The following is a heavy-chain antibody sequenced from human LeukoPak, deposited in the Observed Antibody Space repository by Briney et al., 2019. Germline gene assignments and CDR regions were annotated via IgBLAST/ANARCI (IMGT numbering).Heavy chain of an antibody. CDR3: AKDGLVIHQASYFDY. V-gene: IGHV3-23*01. CDR2: ISGSGGST. D-gene: IGHD3-22*01. J-gene: IGHJ4*02. CDR1: GFTFSRYA. Sequence: GGSLRLSCAASGFTFSRYAMSWVRQAPGKGLEWVSAISGSGGSTYYADSVKGRFTISRDNSKNTLYLQMNSLRAEDTAVYYCAKDGLVIHQASYFDYWGQGTLVTVSS.